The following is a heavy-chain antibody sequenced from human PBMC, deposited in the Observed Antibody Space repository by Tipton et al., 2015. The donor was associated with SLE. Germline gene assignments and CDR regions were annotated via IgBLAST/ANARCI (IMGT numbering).Heavy chain of an antibody. CDR2: IDTSGDT. D-gene: IGHD1-26*01. CDR3: ARGDSGSYFRI. V-gene: IGHV4-61*02. J-gene: IGHJ4*02. Sequence: TLSLTCTVSGDSISSGTYYWSWIRQPAGKGLEWIGRIDTSGDTKYSPSLKSRVTISVDTSKNHFFVKLTSVTAADTAVYFCARGDSGSYFRIWGQGTLVTVSS. CDR1: GDSISSGTYY.